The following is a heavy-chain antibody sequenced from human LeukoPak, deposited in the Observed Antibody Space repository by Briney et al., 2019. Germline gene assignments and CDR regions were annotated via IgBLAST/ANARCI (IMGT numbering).Heavy chain of an antibody. J-gene: IGHJ3*02. Sequence: SETLSLTCTVSGGSISSYYWSWIRQPPGKGLEWIGYIYYSGSTNYNPSLKSRVTISVDTSKNQFSLKLSSVTAAGTAVYYCARDRVWFGEDNAFDIWGQGTMVTVSS. CDR1: GGSISSYY. D-gene: IGHD3-10*01. CDR3: ARDRVWFGEDNAFDI. V-gene: IGHV4-59*01. CDR2: IYYSGST.